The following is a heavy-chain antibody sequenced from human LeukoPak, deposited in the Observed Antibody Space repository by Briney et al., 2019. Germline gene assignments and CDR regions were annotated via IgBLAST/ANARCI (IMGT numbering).Heavy chain of an antibody. CDR1: GYTFTDYF. J-gene: IGHJ5*02. CDR3: ARVSRLQGWFDP. Sequence: ASVKVSCKASGYTFTDYFIHWVRQAPGQGLEWMGWINPNSGGTNYAQKLQGRVTMTSDTSISTGYIELSRLRSDDTAVYYCARVSRLQGWFDPWGQGTLVTVSS. D-gene: IGHD2-15*01. V-gene: IGHV1-2*02. CDR2: INPNSGGT.